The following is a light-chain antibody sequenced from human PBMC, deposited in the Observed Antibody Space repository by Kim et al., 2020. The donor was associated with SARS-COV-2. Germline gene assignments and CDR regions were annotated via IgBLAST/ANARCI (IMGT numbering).Light chain of an antibody. J-gene: IGLJ1*01. CDR3: SSYTGSSTLV. CDR1: ISDVVGYNF. CDR2: DVS. Sequence: QSITTTCTGTISDVVGYNFVSWYQQHPGKAPNLMIYDVSNRPSGISNRFSGSKSGNTASLTISGLQAEDEADYYCSSYTGSSTLVFGTGTKVTVL. V-gene: IGLV2-14*03.